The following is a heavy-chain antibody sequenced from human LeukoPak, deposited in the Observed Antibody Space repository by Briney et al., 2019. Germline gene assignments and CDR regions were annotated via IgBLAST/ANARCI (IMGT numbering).Heavy chain of an antibody. CDR2: INPNSGGT. J-gene: IGHJ6*03. Sequence: ASVKVSCKASGYTFTGYYMHWVRQAPGQGLEWMGWINPNSGGTNYAQKFQGRVTMTRDTSISTAYMELSRLRSDDTAVYYCARDKSDYYGSGSYYRRYYYYYMDVWGKGTTVTISS. CDR1: GYTFTGYY. CDR3: ARDKSDYYGSGSYYRRYYYYYMDV. V-gene: IGHV1-2*02. D-gene: IGHD3-10*01.